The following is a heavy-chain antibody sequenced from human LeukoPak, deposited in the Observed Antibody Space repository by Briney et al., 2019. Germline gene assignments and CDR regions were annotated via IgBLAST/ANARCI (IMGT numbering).Heavy chain of an antibody. Sequence: ASVKVSCKAFGYTFTSYYMHWVRQAPGQGLEWMGIINPSGGSTNYAQKFQGRVTMTRDTSTSTVYMELSSLRSEDTAVYYCARNAGVLGSVVPAAATRGYYYYMDVWGKGTTVTISS. CDR1: GYTFTSYY. J-gene: IGHJ6*03. D-gene: IGHD2-2*01. V-gene: IGHV1-46*01. CDR3: ARNAGVLGSVVPAAATRGYYYYMDV. CDR2: INPSGGST.